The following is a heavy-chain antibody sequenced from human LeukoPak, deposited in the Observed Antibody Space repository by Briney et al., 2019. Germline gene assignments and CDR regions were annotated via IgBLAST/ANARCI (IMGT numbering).Heavy chain of an antibody. Sequence: SAKVSCKASGGTFSSYAISWVRQAPGQGLEWMGGIIPIFGTANYAQKFQGRVTITADESTSTAYMELSSLRSEDTAVYYCARPLQPVPRGSSGYDLSGMDVWGKGTTVTVSS. CDR3: ARPLQPVPRGSSGYDLSGMDV. D-gene: IGHD5-12*01. CDR2: IIPIFGTA. V-gene: IGHV1-69*01. CDR1: GGTFSSYA. J-gene: IGHJ6*04.